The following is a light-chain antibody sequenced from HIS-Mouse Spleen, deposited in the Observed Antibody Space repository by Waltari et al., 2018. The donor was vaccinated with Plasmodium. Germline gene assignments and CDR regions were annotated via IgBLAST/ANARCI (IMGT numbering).Light chain of an antibody. CDR3: SSYAGSNNLV. V-gene: IGLV2-8*01. CDR2: EVS. J-gene: IGLJ2*01. CDR1: SSAVGGYNY. Sequence: QSALTQPPSASGSPGPSVTISCPGTSSAVGGYNYVSWYQQHPGQAPKLMIYEVSKRPSGVPDRFSGSKSGNTASLTVSGLQAEDEADYYCSSYAGSNNLVFGGGTKLTVL.